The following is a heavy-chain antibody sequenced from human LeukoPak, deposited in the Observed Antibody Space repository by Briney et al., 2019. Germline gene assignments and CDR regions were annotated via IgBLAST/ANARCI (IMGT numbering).Heavy chain of an antibody. J-gene: IGHJ4*02. V-gene: IGHV1-8*01. Sequence: ASVKVSCKASGYTFTSYDINWVRQATGQGLEWMGWMNPNSGNTGYAQKFQGRVTMTRNTSISTAYMELSSLRSEDTAVYYCARFPDCTNGVCYRGHFDYWGQGTLVTVSS. D-gene: IGHD2-8*01. CDR1: GYTFTSYD. CDR2: MNPNSGNT. CDR3: ARFPDCTNGVCYRGHFDY.